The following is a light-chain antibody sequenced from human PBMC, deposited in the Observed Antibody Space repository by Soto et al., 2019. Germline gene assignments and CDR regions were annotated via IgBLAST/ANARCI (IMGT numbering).Light chain of an antibody. V-gene: IGKV1-6*01. J-gene: IGKJ1*01. CDR2: AAS. CDR3: LQDHSYPWT. Sequence: IQVAQAPSSLSAVVREKVSSTGRASQDIGNFLGWYQQKPGKAPKLLIYAASNLQSGVPSRFSGSGSGALFTLTISSLQPEDFATYYCLQDHSYPWTFGQGTKVDIK. CDR1: QDIGNF.